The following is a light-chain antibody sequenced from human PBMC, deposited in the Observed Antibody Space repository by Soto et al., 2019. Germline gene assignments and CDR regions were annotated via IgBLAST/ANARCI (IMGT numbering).Light chain of an antibody. CDR3: TSDAGSNHVCV. CDR1: SSDIGAYNY. J-gene: IGLJ1*01. CDR2: DVF. V-gene: IGLV2-8*01. Sequence: QSALTQPPSASGSPGQSVTISCSGTSSDIGAYNYVSWYQQHPRKAPKLMIYDVFKRPSGVPDRFFGSKSGNTASLTVSGLQAEDEADYYCTSDAGSNHVCVFGTGTKLSVL.